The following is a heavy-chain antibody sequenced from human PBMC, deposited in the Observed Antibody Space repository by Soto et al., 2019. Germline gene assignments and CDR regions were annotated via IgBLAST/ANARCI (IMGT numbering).Heavy chain of an antibody. CDR3: ARDYYDSRGYYYNAFDI. J-gene: IGHJ3*02. CDR2: INAGNGNT. D-gene: IGHD3-22*01. Sequence: ASVKVSFKASGYTFTSYAMHWVRQAPGQRLEWMGWINAGNGNTKYSQKFQGRVTITRDTSASTAYMELSSLRSEDTAVYYCARDYYDSRGYYYNAFDIWGQGTMVTVSS. CDR1: GYTFTSYA. V-gene: IGHV1-3*01.